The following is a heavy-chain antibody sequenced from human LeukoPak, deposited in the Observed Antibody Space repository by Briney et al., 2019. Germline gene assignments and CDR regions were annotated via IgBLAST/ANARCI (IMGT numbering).Heavy chain of an antibody. CDR3: ARTTDYYDSAFDY. J-gene: IGHJ4*02. Sequence: GGSLRLSCAASGFTFSSYSMNWVRQAPGKGLEWVSSISSSSSYIYYADSVKGRFTISRDNAKNSLYLQMSSLRAEDTAVYYCARTTDYYDSAFDYWGQGTLVTVSS. CDR1: GFTFSSYS. D-gene: IGHD3-22*01. V-gene: IGHV3-21*01. CDR2: ISSSSSYI.